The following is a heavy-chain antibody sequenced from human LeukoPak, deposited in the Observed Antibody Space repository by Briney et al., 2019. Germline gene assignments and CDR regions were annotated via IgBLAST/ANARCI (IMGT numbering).Heavy chain of an antibody. CDR1: GGSISSSSYY. V-gene: IGHV4-61*05. D-gene: IGHD5-18*01. J-gene: IGHJ4*02. CDR3: ARSRQIQLWLEFDY. Sequence: SETLSLTCNVSGGSISSSSYYWGWIRQPPGKGLEWIGYIYYSGSTNYNPSLKSRVTISVDTSKNQFSLKLSSVTAADTAVYYCARSRQIQLWLEFDYWGQGTLVTVSS. CDR2: IYYSGST.